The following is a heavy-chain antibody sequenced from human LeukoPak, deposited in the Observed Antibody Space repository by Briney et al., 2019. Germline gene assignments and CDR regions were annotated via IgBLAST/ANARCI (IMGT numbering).Heavy chain of an antibody. Sequence: SETLSLTXTVSGGSMTSHYWSWIRQSPGKGLEWIGYMYNSESRNDNPSLKSRVTISLDTSKNQFYLILSSVTAADTAVYYCARGWPDGSGYYRDAFDIWGQGTMVTVSS. CDR2: MYNSESR. J-gene: IGHJ3*02. CDR1: GGSMTSHY. D-gene: IGHD3-22*01. CDR3: ARGWPDGSGYYRDAFDI. V-gene: IGHV4-59*11.